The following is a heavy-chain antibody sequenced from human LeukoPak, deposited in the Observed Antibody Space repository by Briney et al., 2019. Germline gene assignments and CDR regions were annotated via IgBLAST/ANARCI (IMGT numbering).Heavy chain of an antibody. Sequence: SQTLSLTCTVSGGSINSDSYYWTWIRQPAGKGLEWIGGIYTTGSPNYNPSLKSRVTISIDTSKNQFSLKLSSVSAADTAIYYCARDRGITTARGVPSWFDPWGQGTLVTVSS. CDR1: GGSINSDSYY. J-gene: IGHJ5*02. CDR2: IYTTGSP. D-gene: IGHD3-10*01. CDR3: ARDRGITTARGVPSWFDP. V-gene: IGHV4-61*02.